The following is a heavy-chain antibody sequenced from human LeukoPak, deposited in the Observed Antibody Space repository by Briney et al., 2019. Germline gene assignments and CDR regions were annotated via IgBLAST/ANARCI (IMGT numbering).Heavy chain of an antibody. CDR1: GYTFTSYD. V-gene: IGHV1-8*01. J-gene: IGHJ4*02. Sequence: ASVEVSCKASGYTFTSYDINWVRQATGQGLEWMGWMNPNSGNTGYAQKFQGRVTMTRNTSISTAYMELSSLRSEDTAVYYCARGIRKIFGVVISLVGFDYWGQGTLVTVSS. D-gene: IGHD3-3*01. CDR3: ARGIRKIFGVVISLVGFDY. CDR2: MNPNSGNT.